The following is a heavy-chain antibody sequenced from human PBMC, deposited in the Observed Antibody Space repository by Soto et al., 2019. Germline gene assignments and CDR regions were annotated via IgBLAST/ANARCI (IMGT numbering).Heavy chain of an antibody. CDR3: ARDRVVVPGWFDP. Sequence: QVQLVQSGAEVKKPGASVKVSCKASGYTFGSYGMTWVRQAPGQGLEWMGWISAYNGNTDYAQKFQGRVTLTTDTSTDTAYMELRSRRSDDTAVYYCARDRVVVPGWFDPWGQGTLVTVSS. CDR2: ISAYNGNT. J-gene: IGHJ5*02. D-gene: IGHD3-3*01. V-gene: IGHV1-18*01. CDR1: GYTFGSYG.